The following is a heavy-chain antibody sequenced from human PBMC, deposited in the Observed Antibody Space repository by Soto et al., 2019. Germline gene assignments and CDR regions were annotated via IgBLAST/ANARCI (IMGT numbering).Heavy chain of an antibody. V-gene: IGHV1-69*13. CDR1: GGTFSSYA. Sequence: ASVKVSCKASGGTFSSYAISWVRQAPGQGLEWMGGIIPIFGTANYAQKFQGRVTITADESTSTAYMELSSLRSEDTAVYYCARGGSPDKYSSSRPDYYYYGMDVWGQGTTVTVSS. CDR2: IIPIFGTA. D-gene: IGHD6-6*01. CDR3: ARGGSPDKYSSSRPDYYYYGMDV. J-gene: IGHJ6*02.